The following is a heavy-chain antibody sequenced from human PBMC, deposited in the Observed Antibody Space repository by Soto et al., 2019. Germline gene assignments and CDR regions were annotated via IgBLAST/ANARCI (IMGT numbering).Heavy chain of an antibody. V-gene: IGHV1-46*01. Sequence: DSVKVSCQASGYTFTSYDMHLLRQAPGQGLEWMGIINPSGGSTSYAQKFQGRVTMTRDTSTSTVYMELSSLRSEDTAVYYCARYRIPYGMDVWGQVTTVTVAS. CDR2: INPSGGST. CDR1: GYTFTSYD. CDR3: ARYRIPYGMDV. J-gene: IGHJ6*02. D-gene: IGHD1-1*01.